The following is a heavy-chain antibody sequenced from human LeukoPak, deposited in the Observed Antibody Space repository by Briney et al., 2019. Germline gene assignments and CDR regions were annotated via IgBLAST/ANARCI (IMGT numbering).Heavy chain of an antibody. D-gene: IGHD6-13*01. CDR3: ARDILATSIAAPYY. Sequence: SETLSLTCTVSGGSISSSSYYWGWIRQPPGKGLEWIGSIYYSGSTYYNPSLKSRVTISVDTSKNQFSLRLSSVNAADTAVYYCARDILATSIAAPYYWGQGTLVTVSS. CDR2: IYYSGST. CDR1: GGSISSSSYY. V-gene: IGHV4-39*07. J-gene: IGHJ4*02.